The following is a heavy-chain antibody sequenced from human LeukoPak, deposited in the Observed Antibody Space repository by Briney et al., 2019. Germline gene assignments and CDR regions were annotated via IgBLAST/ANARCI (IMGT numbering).Heavy chain of an antibody. D-gene: IGHD6-6*01. CDR2: INPSGGST. CDR1: GYTFTSYY. V-gene: IGHV1-46*01. Sequence: ASVKVSCKASGYTFTSYYMHWVRQAPGQGLEWMGIINPSGGSTSYAQKFQGRVTMTRDMSTSTVYMELSRLRSDDTAVYYCARTSSSLGNDYWGQGTLVTVSS. J-gene: IGHJ4*02. CDR3: ARTSSSLGNDY.